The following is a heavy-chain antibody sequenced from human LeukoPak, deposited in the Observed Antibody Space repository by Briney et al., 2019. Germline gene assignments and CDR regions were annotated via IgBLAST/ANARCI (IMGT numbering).Heavy chain of an antibody. CDR1: GFTFTSYG. Sequence: SVKVSCKASGFTFTSYGISWVRQAPGQGPEWMGGIIPIFGTANYAQKFQGRVTITADESTSTAYMELSSLRSEDTAVYYCAIHRDSSGWYIGDYWGQGTLVTVSS. D-gene: IGHD6-19*01. J-gene: IGHJ4*02. CDR3: AIHRDSSGWYIGDY. V-gene: IGHV1-69*13. CDR2: IIPIFGTA.